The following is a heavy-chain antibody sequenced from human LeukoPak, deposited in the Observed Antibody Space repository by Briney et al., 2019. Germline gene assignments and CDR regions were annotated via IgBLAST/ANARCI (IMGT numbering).Heavy chain of an antibody. D-gene: IGHD6-13*01. Sequence: SETLSLTCAVYGGSFSGYYWSWIRQPPGKGLEWIGEINHSGSTNYNPSLKSRVTISVDKSKNQFSLKLSSVTAADTAVYYCARVGVAAAGNWGQGTLVTVSS. CDR1: GGSFSGYY. CDR2: INHSGST. CDR3: ARVGVAAAGN. V-gene: IGHV4-34*01. J-gene: IGHJ4*02.